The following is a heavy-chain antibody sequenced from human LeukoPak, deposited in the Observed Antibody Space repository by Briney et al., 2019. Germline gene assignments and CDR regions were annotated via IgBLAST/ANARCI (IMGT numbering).Heavy chain of an antibody. Sequence: SETLSLTCTVSGGSISSYYWSWIRQPPGKGLEWIGYIYYTGSTDYNPSLKSRVAISVDTSKNQFSLKLSSVTAADTAVYYCARGSKAAPGTFDYWGQGTLATVSS. CDR2: IYYTGST. J-gene: IGHJ4*02. CDR1: GGSISSYY. V-gene: IGHV4-59*01. CDR3: ARGSKAAPGTFDY. D-gene: IGHD6-13*01.